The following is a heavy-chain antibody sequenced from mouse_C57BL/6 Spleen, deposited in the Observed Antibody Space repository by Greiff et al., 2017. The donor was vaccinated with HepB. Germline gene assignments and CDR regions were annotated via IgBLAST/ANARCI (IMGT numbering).Heavy chain of an antibody. CDR1: GYTFTSYW. CDR3: ATAKVTTGYYYAMDY. V-gene: IGHV1-50*01. Sequence: VQLQQSGAELVKPGASVKLSCKASGYTFTSYWMQWVKQRPGQGLEWIGEIDPSDSYTNYNQKFKGKATLTVDTSSSTAYMQLSSLTSEDSAVYYCATAKVTTGYYYAMDYWGQGTSVTVSS. D-gene: IGHD2-2*01. CDR2: IDPSDSYT. J-gene: IGHJ4*01.